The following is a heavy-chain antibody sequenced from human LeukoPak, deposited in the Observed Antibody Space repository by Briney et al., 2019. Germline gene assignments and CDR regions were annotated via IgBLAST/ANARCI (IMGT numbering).Heavy chain of an antibody. Sequence: PGGSLRLSCAASGFTFSSYGMNWVRQAPGKGLEWVSSISSSSSYIYYADSVKGRFTISRDNSKNTLYLQMNSLRAEDTAVYYCARDLFNGMDVWGQGTTVTVSS. CDR2: ISSSSSYI. J-gene: IGHJ6*02. CDR3: ARDLFNGMDV. V-gene: IGHV3-21*01. CDR1: GFTFSSYG.